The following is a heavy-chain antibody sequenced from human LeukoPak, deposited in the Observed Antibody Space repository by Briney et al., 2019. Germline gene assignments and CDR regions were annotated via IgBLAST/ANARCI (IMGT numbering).Heavy chain of an antibody. J-gene: IGHJ4*02. CDR2: ISGSGGTT. Sequence: GGSLRLSCAASGFTFSIYAMSWVRQAPGKGLEWVSGISGSGGTTYYADSVKGRFTVSRDNSKNTLYLQMNSLRAEDTAVYYCANGAAEGGPLCHDYWGQGTLVTVSS. D-gene: IGHD6-13*01. V-gene: IGHV3-23*01. CDR1: GFTFSIYA. CDR3: ANGAAEGGPLCHDY.